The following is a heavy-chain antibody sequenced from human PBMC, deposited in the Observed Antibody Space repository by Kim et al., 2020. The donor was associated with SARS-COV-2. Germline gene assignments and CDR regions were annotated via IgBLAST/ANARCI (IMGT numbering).Heavy chain of an antibody. Sequence: GGSLRLSCAASGFAFSGHSMAWVRQAPGKGLEWVSALSSGGDDSYYADSVKGRFTVSRDNSKNTLYLHLNSLRVEDTAVYYWAKGRHGVRYYGMDVWGQGTTVSVSS. CDR2: LSSGGDDS. J-gene: IGHJ6*02. D-gene: IGHD2-8*01. CDR3: AKGRHGVRYYGMDV. CDR1: GFAFSGHS. V-gene: IGHV3-23*01.